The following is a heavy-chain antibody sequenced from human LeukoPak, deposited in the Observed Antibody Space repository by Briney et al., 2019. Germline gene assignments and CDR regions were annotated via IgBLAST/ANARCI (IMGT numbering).Heavy chain of an antibody. V-gene: IGHV1-46*01. CDR2: INPSGGST. J-gene: IGHJ3*02. Sequence: ASVTVSCTASGYTFTSYYMHWVRQAPGQGLEWMGIINPSGGSTSYAQKFQGRVTMTRDTSTSTVYMELSSLRSEDTAVYYCARDPYGDHDAFDIWGQGTMVTVSS. CDR1: GYTFTSYY. CDR3: ARDPYGDHDAFDI. D-gene: IGHD4-17*01.